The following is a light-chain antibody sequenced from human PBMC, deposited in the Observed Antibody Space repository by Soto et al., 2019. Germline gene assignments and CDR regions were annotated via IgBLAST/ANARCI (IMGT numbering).Light chain of an antibody. V-gene: IGLV2-8*01. J-gene: IGLJ1*01. CDR3: KSYAGGNPYV. CDR2: EDV. CDR1: KNVIGVYDF. Sequence: QSVLTQPPSASGSPGKSVPISCTGTKNVIGVYDFVSWYQHHPGKAPRLTLYEDVQRPSGVPQRFSGSKSGNTASLTVQGLQAADEADYFCKSYAGGNPYVFGSGTKFTVL.